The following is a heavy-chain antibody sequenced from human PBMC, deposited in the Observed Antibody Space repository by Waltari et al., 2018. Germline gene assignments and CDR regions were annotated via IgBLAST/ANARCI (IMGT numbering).Heavy chain of an antibody. V-gene: IGHV1-69*14. J-gene: IGHJ4*02. D-gene: IGHD3-22*01. CDR2: IIPIFGTA. CDR1: GGTFSSYA. CDR3: ARAGEAYYDSSGYYHAPGPVDY. Sequence: QVQLVQSGAEVKKPGSSVKVSCKASGGTFSSYAISWVRQAPGQGLEWMGGIIPIFGTANYAQKFQGRVTITADKSTSTAYMELSSLRSEDTAVYYCARAGEAYYDSSGYYHAPGPVDYWGQGTLVTVSS.